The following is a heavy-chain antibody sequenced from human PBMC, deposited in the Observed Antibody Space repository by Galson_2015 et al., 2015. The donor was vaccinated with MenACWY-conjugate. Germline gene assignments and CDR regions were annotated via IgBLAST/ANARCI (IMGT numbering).Heavy chain of an antibody. Sequence: SVKVSCKASGSTFTNYAMHWMRQAPGQRLEWMGWINVGRGNTRSSQKFRGRVTTTTDTYASTAYMELSRLTSEDTAVYYWARVRLGYSYDYCVPWGQGTLVTVSS. V-gene: IGHV1-3*01. J-gene: IGHJ5*02. CDR3: ARVRLGYSYDYCVP. CDR1: GSTFTNYA. CDR2: INVGRGNT. D-gene: IGHD5-18*01.